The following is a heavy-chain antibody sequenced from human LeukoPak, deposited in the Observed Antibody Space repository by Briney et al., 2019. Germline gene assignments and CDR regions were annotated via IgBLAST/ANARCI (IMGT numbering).Heavy chain of an antibody. V-gene: IGHV3-33*05. CDR2: PSFDGSQM. D-gene: IGHD2-2*01. CDR3: ARPAVPAASPWFDP. J-gene: IGHJ5*02. CDR1: GFAFSTSA. Sequence: GGSLRLSCAASGFAFSTSAMHWVRQSPGKGLEWLAIPSFDGSQMYYADSVKGRFTLSRDNSKNTLYLQMNSLRAEDTAVYYCARPAVPAASPWFDPWGQGTLVTVSS.